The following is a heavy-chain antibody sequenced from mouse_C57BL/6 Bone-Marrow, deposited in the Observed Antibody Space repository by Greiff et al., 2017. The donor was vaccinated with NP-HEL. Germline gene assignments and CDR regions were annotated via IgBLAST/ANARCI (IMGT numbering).Heavy chain of an antibody. CDR2: ISGGGGNT. CDR1: GFTFSSYT. J-gene: IGHJ3*01. CDR3: ARPSITTVVDAWFAY. Sequence: EVNVVESGGGLVKPGGSLKLSCAASGFTFSSYTMSWVRQTPEKRLEWVATISGGGGNTYYPDSVKGRFTISRDNAKNTLYLQMSSLRSEDTALYYCARPSITTVVDAWFAYWGQGTLVTVSA. D-gene: IGHD1-1*01. V-gene: IGHV5-9*01.